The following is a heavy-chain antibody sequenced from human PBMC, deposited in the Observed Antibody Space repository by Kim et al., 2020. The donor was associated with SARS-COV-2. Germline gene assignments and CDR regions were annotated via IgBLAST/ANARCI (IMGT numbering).Heavy chain of an antibody. Sequence: SETLSLTCSVSGASISSYYWSWIRQPPGKGLEWVGYIYYSGSTDYNPSLKSRVTISVDTSKNQLSLKLTSLTAADTAIYYCARARAAGSGYHYGTFEIAFDVWGQGTMLTVSS. V-gene: IGHV4-59*13. CDR1: GASISSYY. D-gene: IGHD3-22*01. CDR3: ARARAAGSGYHYGTFEIAFDV. J-gene: IGHJ3*01. CDR2: IYYSGST.